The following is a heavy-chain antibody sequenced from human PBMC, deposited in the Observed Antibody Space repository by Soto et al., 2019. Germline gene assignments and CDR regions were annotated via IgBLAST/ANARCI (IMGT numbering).Heavy chain of an antibody. V-gene: IGHV3-21*04. CDR2: ISSSSSYI. CDR1: GFTFSSYS. D-gene: IGHD6-6*01. CDR3: STARSSSSDNCDYYGICG. Sequence: GGSLRLSCAASGFTFSSYSMNWVRQAPGKGLEWVSSISSSSSYIYYADSVKGRFTISRDNAKNSLYLQMNSLRAEDTAVYYFSTARSSSSDNCDYYGICGWGQVTTVTVSS. J-gene: IGHJ6*02.